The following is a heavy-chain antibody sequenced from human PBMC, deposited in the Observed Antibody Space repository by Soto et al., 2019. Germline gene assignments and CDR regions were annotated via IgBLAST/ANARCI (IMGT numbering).Heavy chain of an antibody. CDR1: GYTFTSYA. V-gene: IGHV1-3*01. D-gene: IGHD1-26*01. J-gene: IGHJ6*02. CDR2: INAGNGNT. Sequence: ASVKVSCKASGYTFTSYAMHWVRQAPGQRLEWMGWINAGNGNTKYSQKFQGRVTITRDTSASTAYMELSSLRSEDTAVYYCARPRGVRKYYYYGMDVWAQGTTVTVSS. CDR3: ARPRGVRKYYYYGMDV.